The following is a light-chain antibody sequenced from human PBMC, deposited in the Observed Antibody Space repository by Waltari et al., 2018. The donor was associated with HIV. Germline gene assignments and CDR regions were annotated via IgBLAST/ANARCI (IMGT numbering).Light chain of an antibody. CDR3: VLFMGNGIWV. CDR1: SGSVSTSYY. J-gene: IGLJ3*02. V-gene: IGLV8-61*01. CDR2: STN. Sequence: QTVVTQEPSFSVSPGGTVTLTCGLSSGSVSTSYYLSWYQQTPGQAPRTLIYSTNTRSSGVPDRFSGSILGNKAALTITGAQADDESDYYCVLFMGNGIWVFGGGTKLTVL.